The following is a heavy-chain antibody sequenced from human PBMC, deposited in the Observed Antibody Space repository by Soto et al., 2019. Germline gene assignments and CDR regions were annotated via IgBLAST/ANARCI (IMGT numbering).Heavy chain of an antibody. V-gene: IGHV1-18*01. D-gene: IGHD3-3*01. CDR3: ARDRSFALLEWSPSDSYGMDV. Sequence: ASVKVSCKASGYSFSTYGISCVGQAALQWRDWMGWISTSNGYTNYAQKFQGRVSMTTDTSTNTAYMEVRSLRSDDTAFYFCARDRSFALLEWSPSDSYGMDVWGQGTSVTVPS. CDR1: GYSFSTYG. J-gene: IGHJ6*02. CDR2: ISTSNGYT.